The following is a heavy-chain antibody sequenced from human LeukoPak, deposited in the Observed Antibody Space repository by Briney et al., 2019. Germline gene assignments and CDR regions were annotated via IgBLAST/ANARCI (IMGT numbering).Heavy chain of an antibody. CDR1: GGSISSGGYY. V-gene: IGHV4-31*03. Sequence: SETLSLTCTVSGGSISSGGYYWSWIRQHPGKGLEWIGYIYYSGSTYYNPSLKSRVTISVDTSKNQFSLKLSSVTAADTAVYYCARLGTAMVTGVDYWGQGTLVTVSS. J-gene: IGHJ4*02. CDR2: IYYSGST. D-gene: IGHD5-18*01. CDR3: ARLGTAMVTGVDY.